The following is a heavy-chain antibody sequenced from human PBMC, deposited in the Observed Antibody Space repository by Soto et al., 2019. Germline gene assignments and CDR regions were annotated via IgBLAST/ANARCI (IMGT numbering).Heavy chain of an antibody. D-gene: IGHD1-20*01. J-gene: IGHJ5*02. CDR1: GGTFSSYA. CDR3: ARKGFSITGTPGWFDP. Sequence: SVKVSCKASGGTFSSYAISWVRQAPGQGLEWMGGIIPIFGTANYAQKFQGRVTITADKSTSTAYMELSSLRSEDTAVYYCARKGFSITGTPGWFDPWGQGTLVTVSS. CDR2: IIPIFGTA. V-gene: IGHV1-69*06.